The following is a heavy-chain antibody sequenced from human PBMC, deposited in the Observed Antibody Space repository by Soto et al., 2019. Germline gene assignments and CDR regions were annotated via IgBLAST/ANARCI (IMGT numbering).Heavy chain of an antibody. CDR2: TYYSGST. Sequence: SETLSLTCTVSGGSISSYYWSWIRQPPGKGLEWIGYTYYSGSTNYNPSLKSRVTISVDTSKNQFSLKLSSVTAADTAVYYCARDRYNWNYGWRWFDPWGQGTLVTVSS. V-gene: IGHV4-59*01. D-gene: IGHD1-7*01. CDR1: GGSISSYY. J-gene: IGHJ5*02. CDR3: ARDRYNWNYGWRWFDP.